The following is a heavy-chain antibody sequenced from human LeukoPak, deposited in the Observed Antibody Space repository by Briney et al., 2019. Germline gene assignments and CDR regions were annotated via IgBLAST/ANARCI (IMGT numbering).Heavy chain of an antibody. V-gene: IGHV4-59*01. D-gene: IGHD3-22*01. Sequence: SETLSLTCTVSGGSISSYYWSWIRQPPGKGLEWIGYIYYSGSTNYNPSLKSRVTISADTSKNQFSLKLSSVTAADTAVYYCARDSRITMIPPYKDAFDIWGQGTMVTVSS. CDR2: IYYSGST. J-gene: IGHJ3*02. CDR1: GGSISSYY. CDR3: ARDSRITMIPPYKDAFDI.